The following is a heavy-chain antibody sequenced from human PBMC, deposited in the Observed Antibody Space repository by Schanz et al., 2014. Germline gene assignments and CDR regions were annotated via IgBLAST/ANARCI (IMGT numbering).Heavy chain of an antibody. CDR1: GGSISSGGYS. CDR2: IYYSGST. Sequence: QVQLQESGPGLVKPSQTLSLTCAVSGGSISSGGYSWNWIRQPPGKGLEWIVYIYYSGSTYYNPSPKSGVPRSVDASKNQFPLKLSSVPAADTAVYYCARGGRTTYNYYYGMDVWGQGTTVTVSS. CDR3: ARGGRTTYNYYYGMDV. V-gene: IGHV4-30-4*07. D-gene: IGHD1-1*01. J-gene: IGHJ6*02.